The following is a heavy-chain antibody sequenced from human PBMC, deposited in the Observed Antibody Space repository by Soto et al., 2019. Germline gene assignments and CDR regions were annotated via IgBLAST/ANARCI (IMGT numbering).Heavy chain of an antibody. CDR1: GGTFSSYD. CDR2: IIPISGTA. Sequence: QVQLVQSGAEVKKPGSSVKVSCKASGGTFSSYDISWVRQAPGQGLEWMGGIIPISGTANYAQKFQGRVTITADESPSTAYMERSSLRSEATAVYYCARALVATNAFDYWGQGTLVTVSS. J-gene: IGHJ4*02. D-gene: IGHD5-12*01. CDR3: ARALVATNAFDY. V-gene: IGHV1-69*12.